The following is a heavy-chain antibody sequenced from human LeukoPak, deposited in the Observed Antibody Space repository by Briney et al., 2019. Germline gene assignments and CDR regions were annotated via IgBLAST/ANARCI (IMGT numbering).Heavy chain of an antibody. CDR2: IYYSGST. D-gene: IGHD3-10*01. CDR1: GGSISSSSYY. V-gene: IGHV4-39*07. Sequence: SSETLSLTCTVSGGSISSSSYYWGWIRQPPGKGLEWIGSIYYSGSTNYNPSLKSRVTISVGTSKNQFSLKLSSVTAADTAVYYCARVSMVRGDNWFDPWGQGTLVTVSS. CDR3: ARVSMVRGDNWFDP. J-gene: IGHJ5*02.